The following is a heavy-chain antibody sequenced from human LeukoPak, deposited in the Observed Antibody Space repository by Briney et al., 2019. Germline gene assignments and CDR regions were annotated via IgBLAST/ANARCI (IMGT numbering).Heavy chain of an antibody. CDR3: ATALIAAIDY. J-gene: IGHJ4*02. Sequence: GGSLRLSCAASGFTFTAYWMHCVRQVPGKGLMWVSRINSDGSSTTYADSVKGRFTISRDNAENTLYLQMNSLRVEDTAVYYCATALIAAIDYWGQGTLVAVSS. CDR1: GFTFTAYW. V-gene: IGHV3-74*01. D-gene: IGHD6-6*01. CDR2: INSDGSST.